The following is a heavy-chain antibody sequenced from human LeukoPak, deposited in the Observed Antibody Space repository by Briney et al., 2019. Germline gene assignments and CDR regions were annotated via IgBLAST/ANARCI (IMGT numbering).Heavy chain of an antibody. CDR1: GFTFTSSA. J-gene: IGHJ4*02. Sequence: SVNVSCKASGFTFTSSAMQWVRQARGQRLEWIGWIVVGSGNTNYAQKFQERVTITRDMSTSTAYMELSSLRSEDTAVYYCAAGWVCSGGSCYYYFDYWGQGTLVTVSS. V-gene: IGHV1-58*02. D-gene: IGHD2-15*01. CDR3: AAGWVCSGGSCYYYFDY. CDR2: IVVGSGNT.